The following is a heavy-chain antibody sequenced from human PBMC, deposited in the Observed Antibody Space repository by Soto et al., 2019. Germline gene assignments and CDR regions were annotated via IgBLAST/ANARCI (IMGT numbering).Heavy chain of an antibody. D-gene: IGHD3-9*01. J-gene: IGHJ6*02. CDR2: IWYDGSNK. CDR1: GFTFSNYA. V-gene: IGHV3-33*08. CDR3: ARDILTGYAYRSYYYYGMDV. Sequence: GGSLRLSCAASGFTFSNYAMSWVRQAPGKGLEWVAVIWYDGSNKYYADSVKGRFTISRDNSKNTLYLQMNSLRAEDTAVYYCARDILTGYAYRSYYYYGMDVWGQGTTVTVSS.